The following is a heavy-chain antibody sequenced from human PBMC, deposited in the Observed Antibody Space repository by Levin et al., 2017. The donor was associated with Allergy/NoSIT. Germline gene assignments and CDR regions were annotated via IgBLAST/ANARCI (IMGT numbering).Heavy chain of an antibody. CDR1: GFTFSNYA. V-gene: IGHV3-23*01. J-gene: IGHJ4*02. CDR2: ISNSGSRT. D-gene: IGHD2-8*01. CDR3: ASPTMLKDY. Sequence: PGESLKISCAASGFTFSNYAMAWVRQAPGKGLEWVSAISNSGSRTFYADSVEGRFTISRDNSENTLFLQMNSLRAEDTALYYCASPTMLKDYWGQGTLVTVSS.